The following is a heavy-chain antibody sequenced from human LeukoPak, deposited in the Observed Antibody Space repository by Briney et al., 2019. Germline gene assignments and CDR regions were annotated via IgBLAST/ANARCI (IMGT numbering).Heavy chain of an antibody. CDR3: ARDRYGDHTYFDY. V-gene: IGHV4-30-2*01. J-gene: IGHJ4*02. Sequence: PSETLSLTCAVYGGSFSGYSWSWIRQPPGKGLEWIGYIYHSGSTYYNPSLKSRVTISVDRSKNQFSLKLSSVTAADTAVYYCARDRYGDHTYFDYWGQGTLVTVSS. D-gene: IGHD4-17*01. CDR1: GGSFSGYS. CDR2: IYHSGST.